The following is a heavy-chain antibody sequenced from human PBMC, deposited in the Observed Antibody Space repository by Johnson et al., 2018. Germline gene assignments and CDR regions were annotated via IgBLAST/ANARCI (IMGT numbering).Heavy chain of an antibody. CDR3: AGGQGEPAALPVYCES. Sequence: QVQLQESGPGLVKPSETLSLTCTVSGGSISSSSYYWGWIRQPPGKGLEWIGNLYYGGSTYYNSSLKSRVTISLNTSKNQFSLKLNSVTAADTAMYYCAGGQGEPAALPVYCESWGRGSLVTVAS. D-gene: IGHD6-25*01. V-gene: IGHV4-39*07. J-gene: IGHJ4*02. CDR1: GGSISSSSYY. CDR2: LYYGGST.